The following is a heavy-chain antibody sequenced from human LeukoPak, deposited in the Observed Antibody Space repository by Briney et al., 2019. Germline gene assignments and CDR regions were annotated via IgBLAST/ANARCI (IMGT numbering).Heavy chain of an antibody. J-gene: IGHJ4*02. CDR1: GRTSNSHA. Sequence: ASVKVSCKASGRTSNSHAISWVRQAPGQGLEWMGRIIPNLGTTNRAQNFQDRVTLTADKSTNTAYMELTSLTSDDTAVYYCATTNDGGGYQWGDFFDFWGQGTLVTVSS. D-gene: IGHD3-22*01. CDR3: ATTNDGGGYQWGDFFDF. CDR2: IIPNLGTT. V-gene: IGHV1-69*04.